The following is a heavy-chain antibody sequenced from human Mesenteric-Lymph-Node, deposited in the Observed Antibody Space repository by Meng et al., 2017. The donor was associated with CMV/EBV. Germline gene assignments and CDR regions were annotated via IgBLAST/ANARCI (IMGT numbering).Heavy chain of an antibody. J-gene: IGHJ4*02. Sequence: GSLRLSCAASGFTFSNAWMSWVRQSPGKGLEWIGSINSHYNPSLKSRVTISVDTSKNQFSLRLTSVTAADTAIYYCARDRGDVWGGWFDYWGQGALVTVSS. CDR3: ARDRGDVWGGWFDY. CDR1: GFTFSNAW. D-gene: IGHD3-3*01. CDR2: INS. V-gene: IGHV4-4*02.